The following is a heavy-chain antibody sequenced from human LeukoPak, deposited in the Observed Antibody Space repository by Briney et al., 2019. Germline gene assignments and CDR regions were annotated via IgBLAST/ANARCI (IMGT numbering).Heavy chain of an antibody. CDR2: IKQDGSEK. J-gene: IGHJ4*02. Sequence: PGGSLRLSCAASGFTFSSYWMSWVRQAPGKGLEWVANIKQDGSEKYYVDSVKGRFTISRDNAKNSLYLQMNSLRAEDTAVYYCAKSASVYYDFWSGYFDYWGQGTLVTVSS. D-gene: IGHD3-3*01. CDR1: GFTFSSYW. CDR3: AKSASVYYDFWSGYFDY. V-gene: IGHV3-7*01.